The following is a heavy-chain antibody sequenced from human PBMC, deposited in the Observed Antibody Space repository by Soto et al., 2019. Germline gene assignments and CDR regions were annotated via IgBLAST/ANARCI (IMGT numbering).Heavy chain of an antibody. D-gene: IGHD3-16*01. CDR3: AGDGGGGMDV. V-gene: IGHV1-8*01. Sequence: QVQLVQSGAEVKKPGASVKVSCKASGYTFTSYDINWVRQATGQGLEWMGWMNPNSGNTGYAQKFKGRVPMTRNTSTRKAYMDLCSLQMNDTAVDYSAGDGGGGMDVWGQGTTVTVSS. J-gene: IGHJ6*02. CDR2: MNPNSGNT. CDR1: GYTFTSYD.